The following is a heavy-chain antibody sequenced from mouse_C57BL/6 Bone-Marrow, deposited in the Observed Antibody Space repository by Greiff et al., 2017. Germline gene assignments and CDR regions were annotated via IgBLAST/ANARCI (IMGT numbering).Heavy chain of an antibody. D-gene: IGHD1-1*01. CDR1: GYTFTSYW. J-gene: IGHJ1*03. CDR3: AYGSRYHYWYFDV. CDR2: IHPNSGST. V-gene: IGHV1-64*01. Sequence: VQLQQSGAELVKPGASVKLSCKASGYTFTSYWMHWVKQRPGQGLEWIGMIHPNSGSTNYNEKFKSKATLTVDKSSSTAYMQLSSLTSEDSAVYYCAYGSRYHYWYFDVWGTGTTVTVSS.